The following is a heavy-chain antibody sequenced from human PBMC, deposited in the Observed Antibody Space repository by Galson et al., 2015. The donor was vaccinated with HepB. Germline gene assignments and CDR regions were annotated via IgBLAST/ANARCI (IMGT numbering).Heavy chain of an antibody. CDR1: GFTFSSYA. J-gene: IGHJ6*03. CDR3: VKGGSGSNYHTYYYYYYYMDV. V-gene: IGHV3-23*01. CDR2: ISGSGGST. Sequence: SLRLSCAASGFTFSSYAMSWVRQAPGKGLEWVSAISGSGGSTYYADSVKGRFTISRDNSKNTLYLQMNSLRAEDTAVYYCVKGGSGSNYHTYYYYYYYMDVWGKGTTVTVSS. D-gene: IGHD3-10*01.